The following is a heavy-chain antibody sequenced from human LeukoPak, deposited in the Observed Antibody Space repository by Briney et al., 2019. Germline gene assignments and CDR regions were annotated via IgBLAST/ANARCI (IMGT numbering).Heavy chain of an antibody. CDR3: ARAYDGNNWNGPSGDY. D-gene: IGHD1-20*01. J-gene: IGHJ4*02. V-gene: IGHV3-48*04. Sequence: PGGSLRLSCAASGFTFSSYSMNWVRQAPGKGLEWVSYISSSSSTIYYADSVKGRFTISRDNAKNSLYLQMNSLRAEDTAVYYCARAYDGNNWNGPSGDYWGQGTLVTVSS. CDR1: GFTFSSYS. CDR2: ISSSSSTI.